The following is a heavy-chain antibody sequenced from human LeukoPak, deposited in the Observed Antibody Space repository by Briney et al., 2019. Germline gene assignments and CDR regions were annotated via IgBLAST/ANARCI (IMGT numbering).Heavy chain of an antibody. Sequence: GGSLRLSCAASGFTFSSYGMHWVRQAPGKGLEWVSAISGSGGSTYYADSVKGRFTISRDNSKNTLYLQMNSLRAEDTAVYYCAKDWRHIVVVSSPGYFDYWGQGTLVTVSS. CDR2: ISGSGGST. D-gene: IGHD2-21*01. CDR3: AKDWRHIVVVSSPGYFDY. J-gene: IGHJ4*02. V-gene: IGHV3-23*01. CDR1: GFTFSSYG.